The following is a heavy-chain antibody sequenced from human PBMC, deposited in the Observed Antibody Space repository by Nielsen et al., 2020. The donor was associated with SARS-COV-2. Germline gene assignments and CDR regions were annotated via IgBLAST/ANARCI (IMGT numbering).Heavy chain of an antibody. D-gene: IGHD5-18*01. CDR3: ARAPGVQLWFNGMDV. J-gene: IGHJ6*02. CDR2: IYHSGST. V-gene: IGHV4-30-2*01. CDR1: GGSISSGGYS. Sequence: SETLSLTCAVSGGSISSGGYSWSWIRQPPGKGLEWIGYIYHSGSTYYNPSLKSRVTISVDRSKNQFSLKLSSVTAADTAVYYCARAPGVQLWFNGMDVWGQGTTVTVSS.